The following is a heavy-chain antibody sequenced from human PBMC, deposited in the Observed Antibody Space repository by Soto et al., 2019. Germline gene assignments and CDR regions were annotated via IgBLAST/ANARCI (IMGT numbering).Heavy chain of an antibody. Sequence: GGSLRLSCAASGFTFSSYSMNWVRQAPGKGLEWVSYISSSSSTIYYADSVKGRFTISRDNAKNSLYLQVNSLRAEDTAVYYCARITKYYFDYWGQGTLVTVSS. J-gene: IGHJ4*02. V-gene: IGHV3-48*01. CDR2: ISSSSSTI. CDR1: GFTFSSYS. D-gene: IGHD1-1*01. CDR3: ARITKYYFDY.